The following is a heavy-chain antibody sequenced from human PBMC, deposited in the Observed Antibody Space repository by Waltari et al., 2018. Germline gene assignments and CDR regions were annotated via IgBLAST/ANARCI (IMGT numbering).Heavy chain of an antibody. Sequence: EVQLVESGGGLVQPGGSLRLSCAAPGFTLSSYWMSWVRQAPGKGLEWVANIKQDGSEKYYVDSVKGRFTISRDNAKNSLYLQMNSLRAEDTAVYYCARRLAFDYWGQGTLVTVSS. J-gene: IGHJ4*02. CDR3: ARRLAFDY. CDR1: GFTLSSYW. D-gene: IGHD6-19*01. V-gene: IGHV3-7*01. CDR2: IKQDGSEK.